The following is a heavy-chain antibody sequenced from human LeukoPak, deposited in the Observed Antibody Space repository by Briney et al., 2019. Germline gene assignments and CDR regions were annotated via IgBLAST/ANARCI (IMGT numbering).Heavy chain of an antibody. Sequence: SETLSLTCAVSGYSISSDYYWGWIRQPPGKGLEWIGSIYHSGSTYYNPSLKSRVTISFDTSKNQFSLKLSSVTAAATAVYYCARQLSECLLYGNWSDPWAREPWSPSPQ. J-gene: IGHJ5*02. D-gene: IGHD3-3*01. CDR3: ARQLSECLLYGNWSDP. CDR2: IYHSGST. V-gene: IGHV4-38-2*01. CDR1: GYSISSDYY.